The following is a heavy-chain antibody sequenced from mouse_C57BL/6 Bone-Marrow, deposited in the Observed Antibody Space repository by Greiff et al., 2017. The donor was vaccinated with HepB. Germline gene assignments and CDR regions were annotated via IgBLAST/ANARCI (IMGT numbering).Heavy chain of an antibody. V-gene: IGHV1-82*01. CDR2: IYPGDGDT. CDR3: ARYTTASRDYFDY. J-gene: IGHJ2*01. Sequence: QVQLKESGPELVKPGASVKISCKASGYAFSSSWMNWVKQRPGKGLEWIGRIYPGDGDTNYNGKFKGKATLTADKSSSTAYMQLSSLTSEDSAVYFCARYTTASRDYFDYWGQGTTLTVSS. CDR1: GYAFSSSW. D-gene: IGHD1-2*01.